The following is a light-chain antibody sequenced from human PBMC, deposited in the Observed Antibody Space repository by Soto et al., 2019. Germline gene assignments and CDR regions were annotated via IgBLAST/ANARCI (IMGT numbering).Light chain of an antibody. CDR1: QSIDNNH. J-gene: IGKJ1*01. V-gene: IGKV3-20*01. CDR3: QQYGSSQT. Sequence: EIVLTQSPGTLSLSPGERVTLSCRASQSIDNNHLAWYQQKPGQAPRLLIYSTSNRATGIPDRFSGSGSGTDFTLTISGLEPEDFAVYYCQQYGSSQTFGQGTKV. CDR2: STS.